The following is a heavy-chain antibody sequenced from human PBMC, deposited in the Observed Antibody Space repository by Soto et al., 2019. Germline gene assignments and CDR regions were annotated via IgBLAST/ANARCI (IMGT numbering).Heavy chain of an antibody. J-gene: IGHJ4*02. CDR3: ARGTHYYDSIGYSHFFDF. V-gene: IGHV3-21*01. CDR1: GFTFSDFA. D-gene: IGHD3-22*01. Sequence: GGSLRLSCRASGFTFSDFAMSWVRQAPGEGLEWVSSISSNGNYIYYADSVKGRFTISRDNADKSLYLQMNSLRGEDTAVYYCARGTHYYDSIGYSHFFDFWGQGTVVTVSS. CDR2: ISSNGNYI.